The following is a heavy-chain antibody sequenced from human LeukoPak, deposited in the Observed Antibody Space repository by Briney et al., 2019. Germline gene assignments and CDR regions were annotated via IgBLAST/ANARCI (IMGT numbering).Heavy chain of an antibody. CDR2: ISGSGGST. J-gene: IGHJ4*02. V-gene: IGHV3-23*01. CDR1: GFTFSSYA. Sequence: TGGSLRLSCAASGFTFSSYAMSWVRQAPGKGLEWVSAISGSGGSTYYADSVKGRFTISRDNSKNTLYLQMNSLRAEDTAVYYCAKDVGHGGNPGAVDYWGQGTLVTVSS. CDR3: AKDVGHGGNPGAVDY. D-gene: IGHD4-23*01.